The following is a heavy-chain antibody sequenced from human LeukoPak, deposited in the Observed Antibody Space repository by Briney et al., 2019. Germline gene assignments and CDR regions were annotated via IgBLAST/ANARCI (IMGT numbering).Heavy chain of an antibody. D-gene: IGHD2-21*02. CDR2: INAGNGNT. V-gene: IGHV1-3*01. Sequence: ASVKVSCKTSGYTFTTYAIHWVRQAPGQRLEWMGWINAGNGNTKYSEKFQGRVTITRDTSASTAYMELSSLRSEDTAVYYCARDVRLRGVVTAINWFDPWGQGTLVTVSS. J-gene: IGHJ5*02. CDR1: GYTFTTYA. CDR3: ARDVRLRGVVTAINWFDP.